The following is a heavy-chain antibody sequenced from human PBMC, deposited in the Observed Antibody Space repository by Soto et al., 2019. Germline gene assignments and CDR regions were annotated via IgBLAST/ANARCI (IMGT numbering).Heavy chain of an antibody. D-gene: IGHD1-26*01. CDR2: IYYSGTTT. V-gene: IGHV4-61*05. J-gene: IGHJ4*02. CDR1: GGSISSSSYY. CDR3: ARLGGSYAVPHFDY. Sequence: SETLSLTCSVSGGSISSSSYYWTWIRQPPGKGLEWMGYIYYSGTTTNYNPSLKSRVTLSVDTSKNQFSLKLSSVTAADTAVYYCARLGGSYAVPHFDYWGQGTLVTVSS.